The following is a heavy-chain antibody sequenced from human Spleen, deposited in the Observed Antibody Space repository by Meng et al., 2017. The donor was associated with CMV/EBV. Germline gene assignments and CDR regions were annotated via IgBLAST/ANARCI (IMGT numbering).Heavy chain of an antibody. Sequence: GGSLRLSCAASGFTFSSYGMHWVRQAPGKGLEWVAFIRYDGSNKYYADSVKGRFTIFRDNSKNTLYLQMNSLRAEDTAVYYCAKPGVERGHYYYGMDVWGQGTTVTVSS. CDR3: AKPGVERGHYYYGMDV. J-gene: IGHJ6*02. CDR2: IRYDGSNK. V-gene: IGHV3-30*02. D-gene: IGHD3-3*01. CDR1: GFTFSSYG.